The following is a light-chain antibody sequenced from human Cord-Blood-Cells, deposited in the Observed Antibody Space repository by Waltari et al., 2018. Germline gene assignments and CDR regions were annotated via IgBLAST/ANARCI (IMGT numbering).Light chain of an antibody. J-gene: IGLJ3*02. CDR3: CSYAGSSTWV. CDR1: SSAVGSYNL. CDR2: EGS. V-gene: IGLV2-23*01. Sequence: QSALTQPASVSGYPGQSITISCTGTSSAVGSYNLFSWYQQHPGKAPKLMIYEGSKRPSGVSNRFSGSKSGNTASLTISGLQAEDEADYYCCSYAGSSTWVFGGGTKLIVL.